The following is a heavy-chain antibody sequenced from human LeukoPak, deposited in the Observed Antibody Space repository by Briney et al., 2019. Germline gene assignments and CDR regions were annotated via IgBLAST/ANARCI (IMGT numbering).Heavy chain of an antibody. J-gene: IGHJ5*02. Sequence: GGSLRLSCAASGFTFSSSAMSWVRQAPGKGLEWVSAISNNGGYTYYADSVQGRFTISRDNSKSTLCLQMNSLRAEDTAVYYCARDAGYSGYDQKDNWFDPWGQGTLVTVSS. CDR2: ISNNGGYT. V-gene: IGHV3-23*01. CDR3: ARDAGYSGYDQKDNWFDP. D-gene: IGHD5-12*01. CDR1: GFTFSSSA.